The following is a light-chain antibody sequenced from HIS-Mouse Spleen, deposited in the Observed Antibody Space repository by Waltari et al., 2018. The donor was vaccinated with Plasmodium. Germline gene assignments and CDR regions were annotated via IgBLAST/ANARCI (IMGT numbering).Light chain of an antibody. J-gene: IGKJ1*01. V-gene: IGKV1-39*01. CDR1: QSIRNY. Sequence: DSQMTHSPSSLSASEGDRVTITCRASQSIRNYFNGYQQKPGKAPKFLIYAAATLQSGVPSRFSGSGSGTDFTLTISSLQPEDFATYYCQQSYSTWTFGQGTKVEIK. CDR3: QQSYSTWT. CDR2: AAA.